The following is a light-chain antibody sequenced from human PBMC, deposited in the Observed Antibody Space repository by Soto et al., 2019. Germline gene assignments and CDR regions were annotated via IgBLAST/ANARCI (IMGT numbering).Light chain of an antibody. Sequence: QSALTQPPSASGSPGQSVTISCTGTSSDVAGSDYVSWYQQHPGKAPKLIIYEVTKRPAGVPDPFSGSKSGNTASLTVSGLQADDESYYYCSSFARGDNPHVLFGGGTKLNVL. CDR1: SSDVAGSDY. CDR2: EVT. J-gene: IGLJ2*01. CDR3: SSFARGDNPHVL. V-gene: IGLV2-8*01.